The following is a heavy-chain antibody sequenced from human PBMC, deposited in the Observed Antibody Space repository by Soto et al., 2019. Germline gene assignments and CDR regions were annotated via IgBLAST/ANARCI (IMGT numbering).Heavy chain of an antibody. D-gene: IGHD3-10*01. CDR1: GGSISSGGYY. CDR3: ARVVVRGVIITHYYYYMDV. J-gene: IGHJ6*03. Sequence: SETLSLTCTVSGGSISSGGYYWSWIRQHPGKGLEWIGYIYYSGSTYYNPSLKSRVTISVDTSKNQFSLKLSSVTAADTAVYYCARVVVRGVIITHYYYYMDVWGKGTTVTVSS. CDR2: IYYSGST. V-gene: IGHV4-31*03.